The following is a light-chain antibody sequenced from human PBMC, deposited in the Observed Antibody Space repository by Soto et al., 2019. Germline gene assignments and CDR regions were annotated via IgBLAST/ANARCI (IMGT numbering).Light chain of an antibody. CDR1: SSDVGACDC. CDR3: SSFTASRTYV. V-gene: IGLV2-14*01. CDR2: EVN. Sequence: QSALTQPASVSGSPGQSITISCTGTSSDVGACDCVSWYQHHPGKAPKLMIYEVNNRPSGVSNRFSGSKSAYTASLTISGLQADDEADYYCSSFTASRTYVFGTGTKVTVL. J-gene: IGLJ1*01.